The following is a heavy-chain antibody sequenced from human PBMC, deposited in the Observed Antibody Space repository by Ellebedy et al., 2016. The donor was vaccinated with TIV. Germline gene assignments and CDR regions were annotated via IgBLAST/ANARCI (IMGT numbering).Heavy chain of an antibody. CDR3: ARIMSTSSSRAFDI. Sequence: GESLKISXAASGFTFSSCVMSWVRQAPGKGLEWVTGISASGGSTYYSDSVKGRFTVSRDNSKNTVYLQMYRLRAEDTAVYSCARIMSTSSSRAFDIWGQGTMVTVSS. J-gene: IGHJ3*02. CDR1: GFTFSSCV. V-gene: IGHV3-23*01. CDR2: ISASGGST. D-gene: IGHD6-6*01.